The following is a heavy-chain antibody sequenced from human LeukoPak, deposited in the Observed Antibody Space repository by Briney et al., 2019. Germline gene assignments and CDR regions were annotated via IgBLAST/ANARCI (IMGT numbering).Heavy chain of an antibody. CDR3: ARDLGYCTGGTCYPNWFDP. CDR2: INAGNDNT. CDR1: GYTFTSYA. J-gene: IGHJ5*02. D-gene: IGHD2-15*01. V-gene: IGHV1-3*01. Sequence: GASVKVSCKASGYTFTSYAMHWVRQAPGQRHEWMGWINAGNDNTKYSQKFQGRVTITRDTSASTAYMELSSLRSEDTAVYYCARDLGYCTGGTCYPNWFDPWGQGTLVTVSS.